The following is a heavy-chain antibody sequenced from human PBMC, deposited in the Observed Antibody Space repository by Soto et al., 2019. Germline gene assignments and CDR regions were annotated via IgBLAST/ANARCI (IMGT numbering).Heavy chain of an antibody. CDR1: GFTFSSYG. CDR3: ARVGYCSSTSCYPVDY. J-gene: IGHJ4*02. V-gene: IGHV3-33*01. Sequence: GGSLRLSCAASGFTFSSYGMHWVRQAPGKGLEWVAVIWYDGSNKYYADSVKGRFTISRDNSKNTLYLQMNSLRAEDTAVYYCARVGYCSSTSCYPVDYGGRGTLVPVSS. D-gene: IGHD2-2*01. CDR2: IWYDGSNK.